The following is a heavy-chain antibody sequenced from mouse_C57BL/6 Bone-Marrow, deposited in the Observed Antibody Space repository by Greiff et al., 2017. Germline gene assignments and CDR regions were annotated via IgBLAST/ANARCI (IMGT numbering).Heavy chain of an antibody. V-gene: IGHV1-15*01. Sequence: VKLQESGAELVRPGASVTLSCKASGYTFTDYEMHWVKQTPVHGLEWIGAIDPETGGTAYNQKFKGKAILTADKSSSTAYMELRSLTSEDSAVYYCTREPIYYDYDDYWGQGTTLTVSS. CDR3: TREPIYYDYDDY. D-gene: IGHD2-4*01. CDR1: GYTFTDYE. J-gene: IGHJ2*01. CDR2: IDPETGGT.